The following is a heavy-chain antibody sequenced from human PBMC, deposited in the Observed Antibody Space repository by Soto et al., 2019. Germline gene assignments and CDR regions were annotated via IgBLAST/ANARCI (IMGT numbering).Heavy chain of an antibody. V-gene: IGHV5-51*01. D-gene: IGHD3-10*01. CDR2: IFPADSDT. CDR3: ARLLWSHSNWFDP. CDR1: GYNFASSW. J-gene: IGHJ5*02. Sequence: PGESLKISCKCSGYNFASSWIGWVRQVPGKGLDWMANIFPADSDTKYSPSFQGQVTISADKSLNTAYLQWRSLKASDTAIYYCARLLWSHSNWFDPWGQGTPVTVSS.